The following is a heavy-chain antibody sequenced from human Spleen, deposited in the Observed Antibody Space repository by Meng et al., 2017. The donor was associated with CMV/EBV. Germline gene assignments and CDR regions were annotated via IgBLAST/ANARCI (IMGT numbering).Heavy chain of an antibody. CDR2: INHSGST. V-gene: IGHV4-34*01. J-gene: IGHJ5*02. CDR3: ASFGSGSYYKRRFDP. D-gene: IGHD3-10*01. Sequence: VSGVSFSGYSWSWIRQPPGKGLAWIGEINHSGSTNSNPSLKSRVTISVDTSKNQFSLKLSSVTAADTAVYYCASFGSGSYYKRRFDPWGQGTLVTVSS. CDR1: GVSFSGYS.